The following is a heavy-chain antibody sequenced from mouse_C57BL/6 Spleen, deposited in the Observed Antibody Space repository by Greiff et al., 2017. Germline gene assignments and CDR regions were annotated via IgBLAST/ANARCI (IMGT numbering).Heavy chain of an antibody. V-gene: IGHV1-4*01. CDR1: GYTFTSYT. J-gene: IGHJ4*01. CDR2: INPSSGYT. CDR3: ARDSVTTVAAGYARDY. Sequence: QVQLQQSGAELARPGASVKMSCKASGYTFTSYTMHWVKQRPGQGLEWIGYINPSSGYTKYNQKFKDTATLTADKSSSPAYMQLSSLTSEDSAVYFCARDSVTTVAAGYARDYWGQGTSVTVSS. D-gene: IGHD1-1*01.